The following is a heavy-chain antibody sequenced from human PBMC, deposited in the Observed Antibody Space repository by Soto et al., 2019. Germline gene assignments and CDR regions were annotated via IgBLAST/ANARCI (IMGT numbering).Heavy chain of an antibody. J-gene: IGHJ4*01. Sequence: ASVKVSSKASGYIFPDYYVHWVRQAPGEGLEWMGRINPNGGGTNYAQKFEGWVTMTTDTSISTAYMELSRLNFDDTAVYYCARGEQLVHFDSWGQGTLVTVSS. V-gene: IGHV1-2*04. D-gene: IGHD6-6*01. CDR1: GYIFPDYY. CDR3: ARGEQLVHFDS. CDR2: INPNGGGT.